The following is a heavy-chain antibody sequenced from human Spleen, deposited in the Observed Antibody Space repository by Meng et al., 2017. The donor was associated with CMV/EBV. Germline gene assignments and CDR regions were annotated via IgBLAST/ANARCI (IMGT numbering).Heavy chain of an antibody. Sequence: ESLKISCAMSGGFISTYCWSWVRQPPGKGLEFIGCIFYSGNTKNKPSLKSRVTMSIDTSKNQFSLKLSSVTAADTAVYYCARAQPQQLVHDYWGQGTLGTVSS. CDR2: IFYSGNT. D-gene: IGHD6-13*01. CDR1: GGFISTYC. J-gene: IGHJ4*02. CDR3: ARAQPQQLVHDY. V-gene: IGHV4-59*01.